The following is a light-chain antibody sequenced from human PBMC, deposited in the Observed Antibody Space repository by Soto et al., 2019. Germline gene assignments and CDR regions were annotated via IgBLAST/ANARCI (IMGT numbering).Light chain of an antibody. V-gene: IGKV1-39*01. CDR2: AAS. CDR3: QQSYRTPRT. CDR1: QSISSY. J-gene: IGKJ1*01. Sequence: DIQMTQSPSSLSASVGDRVTITCRASQSISSYLNWYQQKQGKAPMLLIYAASSLQSGVPSRFSGSGSGTDFTLPISRLQPEDFATYYCQQSYRTPRTFGQGTKVEIK.